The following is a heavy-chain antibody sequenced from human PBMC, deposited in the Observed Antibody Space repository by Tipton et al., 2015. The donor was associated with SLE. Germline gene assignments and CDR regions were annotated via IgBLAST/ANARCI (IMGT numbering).Heavy chain of an antibody. CDR3: ARQELNQLELKGYYYYMDV. Sequence: QSGAEVKKPGASVKVSCKASGYTFTSYGISWVRQAPGQGLEWMGWISAYNGNTNCAQKLQGRVTMTTDTSTSTAYMELRSLRSDDTAVYYCARQELNQLELKGYYYYMDVWGKGTTVTVSS. J-gene: IGHJ6*03. D-gene: IGHD1-7*01. CDR1: GYTFTSYG. V-gene: IGHV1-18*01. CDR2: ISAYNGNT.